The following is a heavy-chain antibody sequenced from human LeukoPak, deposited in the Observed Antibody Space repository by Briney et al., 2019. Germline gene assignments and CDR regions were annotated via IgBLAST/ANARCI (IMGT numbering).Heavy chain of an antibody. CDR3: AREDDILTGYYRENAFDI. D-gene: IGHD3-9*01. J-gene: IGHJ3*02. V-gene: IGHV4-39*07. CDR1: GGSISSSSYY. CDR2: VYYSGST. Sequence: SETLSLTCTVSGGSISSSSYYWGWIRQPPGKGLEWIGSVYYSGSTYYNPSLKSRVTISVDTSKNQFSLKLSSVTAADTAVYYCAREDDILTGYYRENAFDIWGQGTMVTVSS.